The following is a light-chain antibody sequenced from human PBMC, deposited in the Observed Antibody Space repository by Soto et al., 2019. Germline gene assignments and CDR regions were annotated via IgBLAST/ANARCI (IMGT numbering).Light chain of an antibody. Sequence: QSVLTQPASVSGSPGQSITISCTGTSSDVGSYNLVSWYQQHPGKAPKLMIYEGSKRPSGVSNRFSGSKSGNTASLTISGLQAEDEADYYCCSYAGSSTFPYYVFGTGTKLTGL. CDR3: CSYAGSSTFPYYV. J-gene: IGLJ1*01. CDR2: EGS. V-gene: IGLV2-23*03. CDR1: SSDVGSYNL.